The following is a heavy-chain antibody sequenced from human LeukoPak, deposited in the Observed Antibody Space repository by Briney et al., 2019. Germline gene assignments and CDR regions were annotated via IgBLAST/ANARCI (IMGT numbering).Heavy chain of an antibody. CDR3: AKDIGAVAGYAFDI. CDR2: ISWNSGSI. D-gene: IGHD6-19*01. J-gene: IGHJ3*02. V-gene: IGHV3-9*01. CDR1: GFTFDDYA. Sequence: GGSLRLSCAASGFTFDDYAMHWVRQAPGKGLAWVSGISWNSGSIGYADSVKGRFTISRDNAKNSLYLQMNSLRAEDTALYYCAKDIGAVAGYAFDIWGQGTMVTVSS.